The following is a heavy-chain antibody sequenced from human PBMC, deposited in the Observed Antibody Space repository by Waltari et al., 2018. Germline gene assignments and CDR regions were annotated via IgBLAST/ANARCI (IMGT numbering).Heavy chain of an antibody. J-gene: IGHJ4*02. CDR3: TRGGNYYFDY. CDR2: INPDGRTK. CDR1: GFTFSRYW. Sequence: EVQLVESGGGLLQPGGSLRLSCAVSGFTFSRYWLTGVRQPPGKGLVWVSRINPDGRTKNYADSVRGRFTISRDNAQNTVYLEMNSLRAEDTAVYFCTRGGNYYFDYWGRGTLVTVSS. D-gene: IGHD5-12*01. V-gene: IGHV3-74*01.